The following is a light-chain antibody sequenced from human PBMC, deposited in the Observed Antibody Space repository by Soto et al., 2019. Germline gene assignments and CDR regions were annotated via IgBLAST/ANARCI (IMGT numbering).Light chain of an antibody. CDR3: SSYTSSSTRV. CDR1: SSDVGGYNY. V-gene: IGLV2-14*03. CDR2: DVS. J-gene: IGLJ1*01. Sequence: QSALTQPASVSGSPGQSITISCTGTSSDVGGYNYPSWYQHHPGKAPKLMIYDVSDRPSGVSNRFSGSKSGNTASLTISGLQTEDEADYYCSSYTSSSTRVFGTGTKVTVL.